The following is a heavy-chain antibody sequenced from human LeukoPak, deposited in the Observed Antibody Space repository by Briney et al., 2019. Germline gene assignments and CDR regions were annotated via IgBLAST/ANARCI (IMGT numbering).Heavy chain of an antibody. CDR3: ARGRGSLYDFWSGYYPI. Sequence: GGSLRLSCAASGFTFSSYGMHWVRQAPGKVLEWVAVIWYDGSNKYYADSVKGRFTISRDNSKNTLYLQMNSLRAEDTAVYYCARGRGSLYDFWSGYYPIWGQGTLVTVSS. CDR2: IWYDGSNK. D-gene: IGHD3-3*01. J-gene: IGHJ4*02. CDR1: GFTFSSYG. V-gene: IGHV3-33*01.